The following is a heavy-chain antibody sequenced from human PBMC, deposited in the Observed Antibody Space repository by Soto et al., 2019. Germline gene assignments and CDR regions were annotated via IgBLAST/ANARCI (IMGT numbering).Heavy chain of an antibody. CDR2: IYYSGNT. J-gene: IGHJ3*01. D-gene: IGHD2-15*01. CDR1: GGSISTYY. CDR3: AREVLGYCTGGSCYRAFDV. V-gene: IGHV4-59*01. Sequence: SETLSLTCTVSGGSISTYYWNWVRQPPGKGLEWIGYIYYSGNTHYNPSLKSRVTISVDTSKDQLSLKLNSVTAADTAVYYCAREVLGYCTGGSCYRAFDVWGQGTMVTVS.